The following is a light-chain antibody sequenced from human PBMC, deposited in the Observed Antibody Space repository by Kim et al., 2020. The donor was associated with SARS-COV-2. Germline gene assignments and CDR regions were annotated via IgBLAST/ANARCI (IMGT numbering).Light chain of an antibody. CDR1: NIGSKS. V-gene: IGLV3-21*04. CDR2: YDS. Sequence: PRKTTRITCGGNNIGSKSVHWYQQKPGQAPVLVIYYDSDRPSGIPERFSGSNSGNTATLTISRVEAGDEADYYCQVWDSSSDHPVFGGGTQLTVL. J-gene: IGLJ2*01. CDR3: QVWDSSSDHPV.